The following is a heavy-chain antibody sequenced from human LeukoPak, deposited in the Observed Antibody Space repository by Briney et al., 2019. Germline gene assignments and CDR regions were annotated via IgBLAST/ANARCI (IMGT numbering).Heavy chain of an antibody. CDR3: ARHSRNRSGGYCYLYY. Sequence: PSETLSLTCAVSGGSISSDSYYWGWIRQPPGKGLEWIGSIYYGGSTYYNPSLKSRVTISVDTSKNQFSLKLTSVTAADAAAYFCARHSRNRSGGYCYLYYWGQGTLVTVSS. D-gene: IGHD2-21*02. CDR2: IYYGGST. V-gene: IGHV4-39*01. CDR1: GGSISSDSYY. J-gene: IGHJ4*02.